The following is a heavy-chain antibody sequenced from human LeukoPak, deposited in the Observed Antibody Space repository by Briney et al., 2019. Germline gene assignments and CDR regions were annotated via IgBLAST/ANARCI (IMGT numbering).Heavy chain of an antibody. CDR3: ARVTYDYVWGQPGYYYHYMDV. D-gene: IGHD3-16*01. V-gene: IGHV4-4*02. CDR1: GGSISSSNW. J-gene: IGHJ6*03. Sequence: PSETLSLTCAVSGGSISSSNWWSWVRQPPGKGLEWIGEIYHSGSTNYNPSLKSRVTISVDKSKNQFSLKLSSVTAADTAVYFCARVTYDYVWGQPGYYYHYMDVWGKGTTVTISS. CDR2: IYHSGST.